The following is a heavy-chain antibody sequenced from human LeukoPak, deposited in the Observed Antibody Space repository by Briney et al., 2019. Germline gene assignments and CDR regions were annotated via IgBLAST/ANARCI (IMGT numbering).Heavy chain of an antibody. V-gene: IGHV3-64*01. J-gene: IGHJ4*02. CDR1: GFTFSSYA. D-gene: IGHD3-22*01. CDR2: ISSNEGST. Sequence: GGSLRLSCAASGFTFSSYAMHWVRQAPGKGLEYVSAISSNEGSTYYANSVKGRFTISRDNSKNTLYLQMGSLRAEDMAVYYCARPPIDSSGYYQYWGQGTLVTVSS. CDR3: ARPPIDSSGYYQY.